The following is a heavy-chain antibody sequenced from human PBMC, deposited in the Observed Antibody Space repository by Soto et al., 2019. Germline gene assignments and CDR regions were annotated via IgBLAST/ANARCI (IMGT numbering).Heavy chain of an antibody. CDR1: GLSISGYG. J-gene: IGHJ4*02. V-gene: IGHV3-33*01. D-gene: IGHD2-15*01. CDR2: IWYDATDK. Sequence: SLRLSCAVSGLSISGYGMHCVRQAPGKGLEWLAVIWYDATDKYYADSVKGRFTISRDNSKNTLYLQINSLRAEDTAVYYCAREYAYLLTNWGQGTLVTVS. CDR3: AREYAYLLTN.